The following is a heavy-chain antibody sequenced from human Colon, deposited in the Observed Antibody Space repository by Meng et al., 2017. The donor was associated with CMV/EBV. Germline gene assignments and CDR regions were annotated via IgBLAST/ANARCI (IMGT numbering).Heavy chain of an antibody. CDR1: GFTFSNYA. J-gene: IGHJ4*02. D-gene: IGHD6-25*01. V-gene: IGHV3-23*01. CDR2: ITGSGDNT. CDR3: AKHKYLSSGYHFGY. Sequence: SGFTFSNYAMTWVRQAQGQGLEWVSTITGSGDNTYYADSVKGRFTISRDNSKNTLYVQMNSLGAEDTAVYYCAKHKYLSSGYHFGYWGQGTLVTVSS.